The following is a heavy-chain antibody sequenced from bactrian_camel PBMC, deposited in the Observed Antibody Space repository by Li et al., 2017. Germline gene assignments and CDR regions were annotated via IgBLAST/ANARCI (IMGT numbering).Heavy chain of an antibody. Sequence: HVQLVESGGGSVQAGGSLRLSCRASGSIYGDACVGWLRQAPGKEREGVAAIDSDGIESYTDSVKGRFTVSRDNANNIVNLQMNSLKPEDTAMYYCAATPVAPGPACVFSRPTRFYNHWGQGTQVTVS. V-gene: IGHV3S53*01. CDR2: IDSDGIE. CDR3: AATPVAPGPACVFSRPTRFYNH. CDR1: GSIYGDAC. D-gene: IGHD7*01. J-gene: IGHJ4*01.